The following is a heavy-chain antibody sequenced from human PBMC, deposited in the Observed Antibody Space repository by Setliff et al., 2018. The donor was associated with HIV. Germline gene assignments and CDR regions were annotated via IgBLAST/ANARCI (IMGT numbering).Heavy chain of an antibody. V-gene: IGHV4-34*01. Sequence: SETLSLTCAVYGESLSPYFWSWIRQTPGKGLEWIGEINHSGSSYYNPSLKSRVTLSVDTSKNQFSLNLTSMTAADTAVYYCARGLGMVEATTPFDYWGQGMLVTVSS. CDR3: ARGLGMVEATTPFDY. CDR2: INHSGSS. D-gene: IGHD1-26*01. J-gene: IGHJ4*02. CDR1: GESLSPYF.